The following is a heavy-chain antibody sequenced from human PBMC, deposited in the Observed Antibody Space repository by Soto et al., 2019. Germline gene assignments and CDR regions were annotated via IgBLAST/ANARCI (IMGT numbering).Heavy chain of an antibody. V-gene: IGHV1-18*01. CDR2: ISPSNDNS. Sequence: GASVKVSCKASGYAFTNYAVTWVRQAPGQGLEWMGWISPSNDNSYSAQKFQGRVTMTTETSSSTAYMELRRLTSDDTAVYYCSREGENIGTSDYWGQGTLVTVSS. J-gene: IGHJ4*02. CDR3: SREGENIGTSDY. D-gene: IGHD3-16*01. CDR1: GYAFTNYA.